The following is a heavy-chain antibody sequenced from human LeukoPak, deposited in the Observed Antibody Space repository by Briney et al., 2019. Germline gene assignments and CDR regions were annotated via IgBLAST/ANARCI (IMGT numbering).Heavy chain of an antibody. CDR3: ARAPGGRGRFDY. D-gene: IGHD3-16*01. CDR1: GGSFSGYY. J-gene: IGHJ4*02. Sequence: PSETLSLTCAVYGGSFSGYYWSWIRQPPGKGLEWIGEINHSGSTNYNTSLKSRVTISVETSKNQFSLKLSSVPAADTAVYYCARAPGGRGRFDYWGQGTLVTVSS. CDR2: INHSGST. V-gene: IGHV4-34*01.